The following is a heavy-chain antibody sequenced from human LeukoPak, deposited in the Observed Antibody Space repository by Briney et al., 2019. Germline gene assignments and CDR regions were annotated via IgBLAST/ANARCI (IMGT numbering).Heavy chain of an antibody. CDR3: AREKAYYDILTGYPSNNPDY. J-gene: IGHJ4*02. CDR1: GFTFSSYA. CDR2: ISGSGGST. V-gene: IGHV3-23*01. Sequence: GGSLRLSCAASGFTFSSYAMSWVRQAPGKGLEWVSAISGSGGSTYYADSVKGRFTISRDNSKNTLYLQMNSLRAEDTAVYYCAREKAYYDILTGYPSNNPDYWGQGTLVTVSS. D-gene: IGHD3-9*01.